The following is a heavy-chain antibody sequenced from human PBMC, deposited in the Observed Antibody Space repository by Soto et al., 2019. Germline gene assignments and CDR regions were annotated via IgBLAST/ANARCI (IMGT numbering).Heavy chain of an antibody. CDR1: GGSISSSSYY. J-gene: IGHJ6*02. CDR3: ASIYCSGGSCYSWASVVSIYGMDV. Sequence: QLQLQESGPGLVKPSETLSLTCTVSGGSISSSSYYWGWIRQPPGKGLEWIGSIYYSGSTYYNPSLKSRVPISVDTSKTQSSLKLSSVTAADTAGYYCASIYCSGGSCYSWASVVSIYGMDVWGQGTTVTVSS. V-gene: IGHV4-39*01. D-gene: IGHD2-15*01. CDR2: IYYSGST.